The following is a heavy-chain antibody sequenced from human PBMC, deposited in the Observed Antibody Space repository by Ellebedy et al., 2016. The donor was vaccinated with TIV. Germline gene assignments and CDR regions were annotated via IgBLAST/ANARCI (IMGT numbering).Heavy chain of an antibody. CDR3: GRDMIS. CDR2: LNEDGTKK. D-gene: IGHD3/OR15-3a*01. CDR1: GFTFSTPW. Sequence: PGGSLRLSCAAPGFTFSTPWMPWVRQAPGKGREWVANLNEDGTKKYYVDSVKGRFTISRDNAKDSLYLQMSSLRADDTAVYYCGRDMISWGQGTLVIVSS. V-gene: IGHV3-7*03. J-gene: IGHJ5*02.